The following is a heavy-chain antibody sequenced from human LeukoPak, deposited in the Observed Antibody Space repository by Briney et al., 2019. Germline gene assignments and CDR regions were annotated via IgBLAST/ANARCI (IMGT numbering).Heavy chain of an antibody. CDR1: GFTFSSYW. CDR3: ATVTTGTLDY. D-gene: IGHD4-17*01. J-gene: IGHJ4*02. Sequence: GGSLRLSCAASGFTFSSYWMHWVRQAPGKGLVWVSRINSDGSTTTYADSVKGRFTISRDNAKNTLYLQMNSLRAEDTAVYYCATVTTGTLDYWGQGTLVTVSS. CDR2: INSDGSTT. V-gene: IGHV3-74*01.